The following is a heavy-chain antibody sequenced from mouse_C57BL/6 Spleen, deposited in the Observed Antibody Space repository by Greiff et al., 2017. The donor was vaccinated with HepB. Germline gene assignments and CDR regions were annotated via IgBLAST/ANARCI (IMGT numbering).Heavy chain of an antibody. CDR2: IDPETGGT. CDR3: TRLSTASTTGYAY. D-gene: IGHD2-14*01. Sequence: QVQLKQSGAELVRPGASVTLSCKASGYTFTDYEMHWVKQTPVHGLEWIGAIDPETGGTAYNQKFKGKAILTADKSSSSAYMELRSLTSEDPAVYYCTRLSTASTTGYAYWGQGTLVTVSA. V-gene: IGHV1-15*01. CDR1: GYTFTDYE. J-gene: IGHJ3*01.